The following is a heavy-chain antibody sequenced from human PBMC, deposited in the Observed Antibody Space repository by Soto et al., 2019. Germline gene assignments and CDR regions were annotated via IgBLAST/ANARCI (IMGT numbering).Heavy chain of an antibody. J-gene: IGHJ3*02. V-gene: IGHV1-18*01. CDR3: ARPGYYDSSGYKRGNAFDI. CDR1: GYTFTSYG. D-gene: IGHD3-22*01. Sequence: QVQLVQSGAEVKKPGASVKVSCKASGYTFTSYGIIWVRQAPGQGLEWMGWISAYNGNTNYAQKLQDRVTMTTDTSTRTANMEVRSLRSDDTAVYYCARPGYYDSSGYKRGNAFDIWGQGTMVTVSS. CDR2: ISAYNGNT.